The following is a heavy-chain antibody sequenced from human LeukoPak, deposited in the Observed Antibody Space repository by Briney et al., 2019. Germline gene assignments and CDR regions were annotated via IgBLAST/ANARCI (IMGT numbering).Heavy chain of an antibody. CDR2: ISNSGGRT. CDR1: GFTFSSYA. D-gene: IGHD5-12*01. Sequence: GSLRLSCAASGFTFSSYAMSWVRQAPGKGLEWVSSISNSGGRTFYTDSVKGRFTISRDNSKITLYLQMNSLRAEDTAVYYCAKSYNGYESKPDYWGQGTLVTVSS. V-gene: IGHV3-23*01. J-gene: IGHJ4*02. CDR3: AKSYNGYESKPDY.